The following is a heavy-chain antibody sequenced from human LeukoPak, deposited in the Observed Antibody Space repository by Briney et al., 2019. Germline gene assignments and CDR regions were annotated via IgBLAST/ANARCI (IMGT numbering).Heavy chain of an antibody. CDR1: GFSFSNAW. CDR2: IKQDGSEI. V-gene: IGHV3-7*01. Sequence: GGSLRLSCAASGFSFSNAWMNWVRQAPGKGLEWVANIKQDGSEIYYVDSVKGRFTISRDNAKNSLSVQMNSLRAEDTAFYYCARGRYCTDGVCYFDYWGQGTLVTVSS. D-gene: IGHD2-8*01. J-gene: IGHJ4*02. CDR3: ARGRYCTDGVCYFDY.